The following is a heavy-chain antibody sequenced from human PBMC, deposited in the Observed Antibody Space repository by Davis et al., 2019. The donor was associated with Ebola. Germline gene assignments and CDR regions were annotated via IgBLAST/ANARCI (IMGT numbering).Heavy chain of an antibody. CDR3: ARGHMYSGGRMDV. J-gene: IGHJ6*04. Sequence: SETLSLTCTVSGGSISSHYWSWIRQPPGKGLEWIGYIHYSGITSNNPSLKSRVTISVDTSKNQFSLKLTSVTAADTAVYYCARGHMYSGGRMDVWAKGTTVTVSS. V-gene: IGHV4-59*08. CDR1: GGSISSHY. D-gene: IGHD6-19*01. CDR2: IHYSGIT.